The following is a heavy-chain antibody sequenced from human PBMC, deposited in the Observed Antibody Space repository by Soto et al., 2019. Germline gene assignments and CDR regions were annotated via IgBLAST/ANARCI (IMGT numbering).Heavy chain of an antibody. J-gene: IGHJ6*02. CDR3: ARGGDVNDYHGMDV. D-gene: IGHD5-12*01. CDR1: GYTFTSYG. CDR2: ISAYNGKT. V-gene: IGHV1-18*01. Sequence: QVQLVQSGGEVKKPGASVKLSCTASGYTFTSYGISWVRQAPGQGLEWMGWISAYNGKTNYAQNVQGRDTMTTDTSTRTAYMDLRSLRSDDTAVYSCARGGDVNDYHGMDVWGQGTTVTVSS.